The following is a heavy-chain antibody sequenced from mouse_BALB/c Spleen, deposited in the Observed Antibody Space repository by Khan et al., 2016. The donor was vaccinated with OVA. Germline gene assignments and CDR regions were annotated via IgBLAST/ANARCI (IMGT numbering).Heavy chain of an antibody. Sequence: QVQLKESGAELARPGASVKMSCKASGYTFTSYTIHWVKQRPGQGLEWIGNINPSSVYTNYNQKFKDKATLTADKSSSTAYMQLSSLTSEDSAVYYCAREGADYRYDSWYAYWGQGTLVTVSA. CDR1: GYTFTSYT. D-gene: IGHD2-14*01. J-gene: IGHJ3*01. V-gene: IGHV1-4*01. CDR3: AREGADYRYDSWYAY. CDR2: INPSSVYT.